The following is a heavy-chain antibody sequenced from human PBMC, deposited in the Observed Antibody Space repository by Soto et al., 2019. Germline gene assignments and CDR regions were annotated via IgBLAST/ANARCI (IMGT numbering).Heavy chain of an antibody. D-gene: IGHD3-10*01. CDR3: AKDIRTRGYYGMDV. J-gene: IGHJ6*02. V-gene: IGHV3-43*01. Sequence: EVQLVESGGVVVQPGGSLRLSCAASGFNFDDYIMHWVRQAPGKGLEWVALITWEASSTSYADSVKGRFTISRDNSKDSLYLQMNRLSPGDTALYYCAKDIRTRGYYGMDVWGQGTTLTVSS. CDR1: GFNFDDYI. CDR2: ITWEASST.